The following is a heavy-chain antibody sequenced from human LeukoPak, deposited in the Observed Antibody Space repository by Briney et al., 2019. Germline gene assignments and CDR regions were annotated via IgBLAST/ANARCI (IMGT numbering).Heavy chain of an antibody. D-gene: IGHD6-19*01. CDR3: GEDLISGWSGVFDI. J-gene: IGHJ3*02. V-gene: IGHV3-23*01. CDR2: ISGSGGST. Sequence: GGSLRLSCAASGFTFSSYAMTWVRQAPGKGLEWVSAISGSGGSTYYADSVKGRFTISRDKSKNTLYLQMNSLRAEDTAVYYCGEDLISGWSGVFDIWGSQTMVPVFS. CDR1: GFTFSSYA.